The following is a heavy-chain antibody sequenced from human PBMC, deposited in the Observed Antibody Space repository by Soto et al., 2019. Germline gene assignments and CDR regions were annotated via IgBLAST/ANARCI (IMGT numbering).Heavy chain of an antibody. J-gene: IGHJ5*02. V-gene: IGHV4-39*07. CDR1: GGSISSSSYY. Sequence: PSETLSLTCTVSGGSISSSSYYWGWIRQPPGKGLEWIGSIYYSGSTYYNNSLKNRVTISVDTSKNKFSLKLSSVTAADTALFYCARGPTGSGNWFDPWGQGTLVTVST. D-gene: IGHD1-26*01. CDR3: ARGPTGSGNWFDP. CDR2: IYYSGST.